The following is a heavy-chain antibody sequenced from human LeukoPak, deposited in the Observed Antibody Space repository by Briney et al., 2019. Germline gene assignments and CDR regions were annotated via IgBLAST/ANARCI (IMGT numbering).Heavy chain of an antibody. CDR2: INHSRST. J-gene: IGHJ4*02. CDR1: GGSFSGYY. D-gene: IGHD3-3*01. Sequence: SETLSLTCAVYGGSFSGYYLSWIRQPPGKGLEWIGEINHSRSTNDNPSHKSRVTISEDASKNQFSRKLSSVTAADTAVYYCARSRRFVEWLGYWGQGTLVTVSS. CDR3: ARSRRFVEWLGY. V-gene: IGHV4-34*01.